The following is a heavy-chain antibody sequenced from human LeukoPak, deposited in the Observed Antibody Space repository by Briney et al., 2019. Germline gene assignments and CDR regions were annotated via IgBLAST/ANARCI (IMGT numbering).Heavy chain of an antibody. CDR3: ARDRSTANDAFDI. Sequence: SQTLSLTCTVSGVSISSGGYYWSWLRQHPGKGLEWIGYIYYSGSTYYNPSLKSRVTISVDTSKNQFSLKLSSVTAADTAVYYCARDRSTANDAFDIWGQGTMVTVSS. CDR2: IYYSGST. J-gene: IGHJ3*02. CDR1: GVSISSGGYY. V-gene: IGHV4-31*03.